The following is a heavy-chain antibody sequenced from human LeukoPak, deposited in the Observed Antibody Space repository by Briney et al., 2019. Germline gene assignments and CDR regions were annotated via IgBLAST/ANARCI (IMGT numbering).Heavy chain of an antibody. CDR1: GFTVSSNY. Sequence: GGSLRLSCAASGFTVSSNYMSWVRQAPGKGLEWVSLIYSGGSTYYADSVKGRFIISRDNSKNTLYLQMNSLRAKDTAVYYCARVDTMVRGWYYGMDVWGQGTTVTVSS. CDR3: ARVDTMVRGWYYGMDV. V-gene: IGHV3-66*01. J-gene: IGHJ6*02. D-gene: IGHD3-10*01. CDR2: IYSGGST.